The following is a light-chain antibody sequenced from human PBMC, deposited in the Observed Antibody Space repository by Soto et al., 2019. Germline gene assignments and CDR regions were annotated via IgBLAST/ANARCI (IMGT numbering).Light chain of an antibody. J-gene: IGLJ3*02. Sequence: QSVLTQPPSASGTPGQRVSISCSGSSSNIGSNYVYWYQQLSGTAPKLLIYTNNQRPSGVPDRFSGSKSGTSASLAISGLLSEDEADYYCATWDDSLSAWVFGGGTKLTVL. V-gene: IGLV1-47*01. CDR2: TNN. CDR1: SSNIGSNY. CDR3: ATWDDSLSAWV.